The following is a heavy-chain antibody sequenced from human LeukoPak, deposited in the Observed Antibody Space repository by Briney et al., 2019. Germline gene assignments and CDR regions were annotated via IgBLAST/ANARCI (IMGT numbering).Heavy chain of an antibody. V-gene: IGHV1-69*01. CDR2: IIPIFGTA. J-gene: IGHJ4*02. Sequence: SVKVSCKASGGTFSSYAISWVRQAPGQGLEWMGGIIPIFGTANYAQKFQGRVTITADESTSTAYMELSSLRSEDTAVYYCARGVRNCGGDCYSVYFDHWGQGTLVTVSS. CDR3: ARGVRNCGGDCYSVYFDH. CDR1: GGTFSSYA. D-gene: IGHD2-21*02.